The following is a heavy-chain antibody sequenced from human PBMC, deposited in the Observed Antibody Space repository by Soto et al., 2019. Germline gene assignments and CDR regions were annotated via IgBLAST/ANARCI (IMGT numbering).Heavy chain of an antibody. J-gene: IGHJ3*02. Sequence: QVQLVQSGAEVKKPGASVKVSCKASGYTFTNYDINWVRQATGQGLEWMGWMNPNSGNTGYAQKLQGRVTMTRNTSTSTAYMDLRSLRSEDTTVYYCARGQTLLLHSDAFNIWGQRTMVPVSS. CDR2: MNPNSGNT. V-gene: IGHV1-8*01. D-gene: IGHD2-15*01. CDR1: GYTFTNYD. CDR3: ARGQTLLLHSDAFNI.